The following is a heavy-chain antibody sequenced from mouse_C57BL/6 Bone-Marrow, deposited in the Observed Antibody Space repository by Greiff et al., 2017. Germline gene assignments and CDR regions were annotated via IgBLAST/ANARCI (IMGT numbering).Heavy chain of an antibody. Sequence: EVKLMESGPELVKPGASVKISCKASGYSFTDYNMNWVKQSNGKSLEWIGVINPNYGTTSYNQKFKGKATLTVDQSSRTAYMQLNSLTSEDSAVYYCARWSHYYGTDYFDYWGQGTTLTVAS. CDR2: INPNYGTT. CDR1: GYSFTDYN. CDR3: ARWSHYYGTDYFDY. D-gene: IGHD1-1*01. J-gene: IGHJ2*01. V-gene: IGHV1-39*01.